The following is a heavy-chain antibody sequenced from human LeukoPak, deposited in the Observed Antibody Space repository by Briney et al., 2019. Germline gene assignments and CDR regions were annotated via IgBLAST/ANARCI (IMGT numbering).Heavy chain of an antibody. Sequence: GASVKVSCKASGGTFSSYAISWVRQAPGQGLEWMGRIIPILGIANYAQKFQGRVTITADKSTSTAYMELSSLRSEDTAVYYCARDWVLRDYGNYYYYYGVDVWGQGTTVTVSS. D-gene: IGHD4-17*01. CDR2: IIPILGIA. CDR3: ARDWVLRDYGNYYYYYGVDV. V-gene: IGHV1-69*04. CDR1: GGTFSSYA. J-gene: IGHJ6*02.